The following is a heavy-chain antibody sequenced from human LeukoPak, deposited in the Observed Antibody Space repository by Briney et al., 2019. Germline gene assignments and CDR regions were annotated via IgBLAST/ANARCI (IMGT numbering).Heavy chain of an antibody. J-gene: IGHJ4*02. V-gene: IGHV3-53*01. Sequence: PGGSLRLSCAASGFSVSNNYMSWVRQAPGKGLEWVSAIYRGFTTYYADSVKGRFTISRDNSKNTLYLQMNNLRAEDTAVYYCARDKGDGKYHFDYWGQGALVTVSS. D-gene: IGHD2-2*01. CDR1: GFSVSNNY. CDR3: ARDKGDGKYHFDY. CDR2: IYRGFTT.